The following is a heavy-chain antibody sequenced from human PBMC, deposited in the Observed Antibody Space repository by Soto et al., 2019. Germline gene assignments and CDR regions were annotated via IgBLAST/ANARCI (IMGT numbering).Heavy chain of an antibody. CDR3: ARRGSGSYCDC. D-gene: IGHD1-26*01. CDR1: GFTFSSYA. Sequence: EVQLLESGGGLVQPGGSLRLSCAASGFTFSSYAMRWVRQAPGKGLEWVSAISGSGDSTYYADSVKGRFTISRDNSKNTLYLQRNSLRAEDTAIYYCARRGSGSYCDCWGQGTLVTVSS. V-gene: IGHV3-23*01. J-gene: IGHJ4*02. CDR2: ISGSGDST.